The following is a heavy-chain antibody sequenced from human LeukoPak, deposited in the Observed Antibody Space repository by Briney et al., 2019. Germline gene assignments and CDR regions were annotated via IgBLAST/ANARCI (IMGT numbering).Heavy chain of an antibody. Sequence: PGRSLRLSCAASGFTFSSYGMHWVRQAPGKGLEWVAVIWYDGSNKYYADSVKGRFTISRDNSKNTPYLQMNSLRAEDTAVYYCARARSGPHDAFDIWGQGTMVTVSS. J-gene: IGHJ3*02. CDR1: GFTFSSYG. CDR2: IWYDGSNK. CDR3: ARARSGPHDAFDI. V-gene: IGHV3-33*01. D-gene: IGHD2-15*01.